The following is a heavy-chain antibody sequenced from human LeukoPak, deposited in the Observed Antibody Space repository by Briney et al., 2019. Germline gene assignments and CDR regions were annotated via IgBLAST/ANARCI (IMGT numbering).Heavy chain of an antibody. D-gene: IGHD3-3*01. V-gene: IGHV1-18*01. CDR1: GYTFTSYG. CDR2: ISAYNGNT. J-gene: IGHJ6*02. CDR3: ARDRKEGEYYDFRSGYYYYYGMDV. Sequence: ASVKVSCKASGYTFTSYGISWVRQAPGQGLEWMGWISAYNGNTNYAQKLQGRVTMTTDTSTSTAYMELRSLRSDDTAVYYCARDRKEGEYYDFRSGYYYYYGMDVWGQGTTVTVSS.